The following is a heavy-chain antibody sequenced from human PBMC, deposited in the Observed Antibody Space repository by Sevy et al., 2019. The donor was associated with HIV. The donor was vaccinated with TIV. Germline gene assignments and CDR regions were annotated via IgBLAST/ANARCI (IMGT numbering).Heavy chain of an antibody. V-gene: IGHV3-21*01. Sequence: GGSLRLSCAASGFTFSSYSMNWVRQAPGKGLEWVSSISSSSSYIYYADSVKGRFTISRDNAKNSLHLQMNSLRAEDTAVYYCATIQGTTVTLGAFDIWGQGTMVTVSS. CDR1: GFTFSSYS. D-gene: IGHD4-17*01. CDR3: ATIQGTTVTLGAFDI. J-gene: IGHJ3*02. CDR2: ISSSSSYI.